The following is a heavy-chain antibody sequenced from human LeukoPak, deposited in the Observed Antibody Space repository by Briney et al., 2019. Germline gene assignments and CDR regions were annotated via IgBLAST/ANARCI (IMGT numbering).Heavy chain of an antibody. V-gene: IGHV4-59*08. CDR3: ARHPPTTPFDY. J-gene: IGHJ4*02. CDR2: IHSSGST. CDR1: GGSISGYY. D-gene: IGHD1-7*01. Sequence: SETLSLTCTVSGGSISGYYWSWIRQPPGKGLEWIGYIHSSGSTNYNPSLKSRVTISGDTSKNQVFLNLSSVTAADTAVYYCARHPPTTPFDYWGQGTLVTVSS.